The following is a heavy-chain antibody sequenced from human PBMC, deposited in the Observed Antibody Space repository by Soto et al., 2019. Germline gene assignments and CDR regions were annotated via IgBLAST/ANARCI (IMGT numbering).Heavy chain of an antibody. CDR2: INHSGST. CDR3: ARDYGDYDEYFQH. D-gene: IGHD4-17*01. V-gene: IGHV4-34*01. CDR1: GGSFSGYY. Sequence: PSETLSLTCAVYGGSFSGYYWSWIRQPPGKGLEWIGEINHSGSTNYNPSLKSRVTLSVDSSKNQFSLKLSSVTAADLAVYYWARDYGDYDEYFQHWGQGTLVTVSS. J-gene: IGHJ1*01.